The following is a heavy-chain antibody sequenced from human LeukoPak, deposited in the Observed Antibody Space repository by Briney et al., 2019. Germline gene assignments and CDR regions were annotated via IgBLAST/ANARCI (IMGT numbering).Heavy chain of an antibody. CDR2: ISSRGTTI. CDR3: AREDYDGSGYFY. V-gene: IGHV3-48*03. J-gene: IGHJ4*02. Sequence: GGSLRLSCSASGFNFNNYEMNWVRQAPGKGLEWVSYISSRGTTIYYADSVKGRFTISRDNAKNSLYLQMNSLRAEDTAVYYCAREDYDGSGYFYWGQGTLVTVSS. D-gene: IGHD3-22*01. CDR1: GFNFNNYE.